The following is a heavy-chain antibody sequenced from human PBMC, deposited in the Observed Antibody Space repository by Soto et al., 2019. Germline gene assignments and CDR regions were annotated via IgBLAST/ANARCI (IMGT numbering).Heavy chain of an antibody. J-gene: IGHJ6*02. CDR1: GFTFSHAW. D-gene: IGHD2-8*01. CDR2: IKSKIDGGTS. CDR3: ATMGHCSNGVCSYYYYGMDV. V-gene: IGHV3-15*07. Sequence: EVQLVESGGGLVKPGGSLRLSCGASGFTFSHAWMNWVRQAPGKGLEWVGRIKSKIDGGTSDYAAPVKGRFSISRDDSKYTLFLQMNSLKTEATAVYFCATMGHCSNGVCSYYYYGMDVWGLGTTVTVSS.